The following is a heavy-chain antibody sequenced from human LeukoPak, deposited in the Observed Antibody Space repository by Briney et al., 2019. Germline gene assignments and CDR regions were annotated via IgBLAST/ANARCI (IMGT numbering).Heavy chain of an antibody. CDR1: GFTFSSYS. CDR3: ARTISSGYSY. J-gene: IGHJ4*02. V-gene: IGHV3-21*01. Sequence: GGSLRLSXAVSGFTFSSYSMNWVRQAPGKGLEWVSSISSSSYIYYADSVKGRFTISRDNAKNSLYLQMNSLRAEDTAVYYCARTISSGYSYWGQGTLVTVSS. CDR2: ISSSSYI. D-gene: IGHD3-22*01.